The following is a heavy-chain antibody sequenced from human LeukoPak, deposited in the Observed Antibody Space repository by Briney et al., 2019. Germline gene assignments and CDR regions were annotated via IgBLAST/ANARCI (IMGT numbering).Heavy chain of an antibody. D-gene: IGHD3-10*01. J-gene: IGHJ6*02. CDR2: INHSGST. CDR3: ASVSMVRGVTPTGYGMDV. V-gene: IGHV4-34*01. CDR1: GGSFSGYY. Sequence: SGTLSLTCAVYGGSFSGYYWSWIRQPPGKGLEWIGEINHSGSTNYNPSLKSRVTISVDTSKNQFSLKLSSVTAADTAVYYCASVSMVRGVTPTGYGMDVWGQGTTVTVSS.